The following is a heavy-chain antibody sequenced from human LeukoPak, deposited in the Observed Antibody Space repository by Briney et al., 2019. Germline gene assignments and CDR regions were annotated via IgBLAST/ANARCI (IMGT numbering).Heavy chain of an antibody. CDR3: ARVGEAEMATIRLYSYYYYMDV. V-gene: IGHV4-38-2*02. CDR2: IYHSGST. Sequence: SETLSLTCTVSGYSISSGYYWGWIRQPPGKGLEWIGSIYHSGSTYYNPSLKSRVTISVDTSKNQFSLKLSPVTAADTAVYYCARVGEAEMATIRLYSYYYYMDVWGKGTTVTVSS. D-gene: IGHD5-24*01. CDR1: GYSISSGYY. J-gene: IGHJ6*03.